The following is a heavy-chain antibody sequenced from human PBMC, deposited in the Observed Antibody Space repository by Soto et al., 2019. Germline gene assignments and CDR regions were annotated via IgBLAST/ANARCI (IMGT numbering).Heavy chain of an antibody. Sequence: EVQLVESGGGLVQPGRSLRLSCAASGFTFDDYAMHWVRQAPGKGLEWVSGISWNSGSIGYADSVKGRFTISRDNAKNSLYLQMNSLRAEDTALYYCAKDSSSSHYYYYYMDVWGKGTTVTVAS. D-gene: IGHD6-6*01. CDR1: GFTFDDYA. J-gene: IGHJ6*03. V-gene: IGHV3-9*01. CDR3: AKDSSSSHYYYYYMDV. CDR2: ISWNSGSI.